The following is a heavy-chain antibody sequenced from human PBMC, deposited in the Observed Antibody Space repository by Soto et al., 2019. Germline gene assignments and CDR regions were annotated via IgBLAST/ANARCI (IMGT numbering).Heavy chain of an antibody. D-gene: IGHD3-10*01. CDR3: AREMGDTMVRELRNWFAP. CDR2: IYYSGST. J-gene: IGHJ5*02. CDR1: GGSISSGGYY. V-gene: IGHV4-31*02. Sequence: SETLSLTCTVSGGSISSGGYYWSWIRQHPGKGLEWIGYIYYSGSTYYNPSLKSRVTISVDTSKNQFSLKLSSVTAADTAVYYCAREMGDTMVRELRNWFAPWGQGTLVTVSS.